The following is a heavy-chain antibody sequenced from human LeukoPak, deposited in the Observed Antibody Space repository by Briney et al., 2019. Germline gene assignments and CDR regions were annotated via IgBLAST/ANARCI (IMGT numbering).Heavy chain of an antibody. CDR3: ARIDTGGADC. V-gene: IGHV4-31*02. Sequence: SETLSLTCTVSGGSVNSGGSYWTWIRQHPGKGLEWIGYISYSGNTYYSPSLKSRITISVDTSKNQFSLKLSSVTAADTAVYYCARIDTGGADCWGQGTMVTVSS. D-gene: IGHD2-8*02. CDR2: ISYSGNT. J-gene: IGHJ4*02. CDR1: GGSVNSGGSY.